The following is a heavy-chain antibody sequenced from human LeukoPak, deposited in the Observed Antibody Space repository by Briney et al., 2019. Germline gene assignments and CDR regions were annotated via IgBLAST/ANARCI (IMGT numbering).Heavy chain of an antibody. J-gene: IGHJ4*02. CDR2: IYYSGST. D-gene: IGHD6-13*01. CDR1: GGSISSYY. Sequence: SETLSLTCTVSGGSISSYYWGWIRQPPGKGLEWIGYIYYSGSTSYNPSLKSRVTISVDTSKNQFSLKLSSVTAADPAVYYCATFVRIAAAGTFDYWGQGTLVTVSS. CDR3: ATFVRIAAAGTFDY. V-gene: IGHV4-59*01.